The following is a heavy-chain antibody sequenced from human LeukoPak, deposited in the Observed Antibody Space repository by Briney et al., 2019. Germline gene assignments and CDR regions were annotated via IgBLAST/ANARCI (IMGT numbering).Heavy chain of an antibody. Sequence: SETLSLTCTVSGTSLGGDFWSWIRQPAGKTLEWIGRISATGTSDYNPSLKSRVTMSLDTSKNQFSLKLSSVTAADTAVYYCAKNEFRSFGLVHYWGQGTLVTVSS. CDR3: AKNEFRSFGLVHY. D-gene: IGHD3/OR15-3a*01. J-gene: IGHJ4*02. V-gene: IGHV4-4*07. CDR1: GTSLGGDF. CDR2: ISATGTS.